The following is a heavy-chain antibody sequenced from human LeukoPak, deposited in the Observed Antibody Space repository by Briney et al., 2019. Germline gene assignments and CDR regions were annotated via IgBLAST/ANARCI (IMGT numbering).Heavy chain of an antibody. CDR1: GFTFSSYA. CDR2: ISCDGSNK. CDR3: ARAPGYDILTGYYFPTPVFDY. J-gene: IGHJ4*02. D-gene: IGHD3-9*01. V-gene: IGHV3-30-3*01. Sequence: GGSLRLSCAASGFTFSSYAMHWVRQAPGKGLEWVAVISCDGSNKYYADSVKGRFTISRDNSKNTLYLQMNSVGAEDTAVYYCARAPGYDILTGYYFPTPVFDYWGQGTLVTVSS.